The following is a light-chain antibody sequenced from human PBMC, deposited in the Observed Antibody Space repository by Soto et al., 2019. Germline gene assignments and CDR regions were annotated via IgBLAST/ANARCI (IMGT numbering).Light chain of an antibody. CDR2: EVS. J-gene: IGLJ1*01. Sequence: QSALTQPPSASGSPGQSVTISCTGTSSDVGGYNYVSWYQQHPGKAPKLMIYEVSKRPSGVPDRFSGSKSGNTASLTVSGLQADVEADYYCSSYAGSNNYVFGIGTKVTVL. CDR3: SSYAGSNNYV. CDR1: SSDVGGYNY. V-gene: IGLV2-8*01.